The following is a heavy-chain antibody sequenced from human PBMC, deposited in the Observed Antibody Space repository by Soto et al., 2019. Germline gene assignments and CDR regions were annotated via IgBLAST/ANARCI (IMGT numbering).Heavy chain of an antibody. Sequence: GGSLRLSCAASGFTFNTYGMHWVRQAPGKGLEWVAVIWYDGTNKDYGDSVKGRFTISRDNSRNTLYLQMNSLRVEDTAVYYCARDGRSSWYGVSWFDPWGQGTLVTVSS. D-gene: IGHD6-13*01. V-gene: IGHV3-33*01. J-gene: IGHJ5*02. CDR3: ARDGRSSWYGVSWFDP. CDR2: IWYDGTNK. CDR1: GFTFNTYG.